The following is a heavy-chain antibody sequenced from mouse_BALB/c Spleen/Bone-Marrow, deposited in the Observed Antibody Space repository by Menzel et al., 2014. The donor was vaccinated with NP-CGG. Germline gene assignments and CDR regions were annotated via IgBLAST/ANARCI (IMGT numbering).Heavy chain of an antibody. CDR2: INSDGGIT. V-gene: IGHV5-2*01. CDR1: EYEFPSHD. Sequence: VQLKESGGGLVLPGESLKLSCESTEYEFPSHDMSWVRKTPEKRLELVAAINSDGGITNYPDTMERRFTISRDNTKKTLYLQMSSLRSEDTALYYCARHGFYYAMDYWGQGTSVTVSS. J-gene: IGHJ4*01. CDR3: ARHGFYYAMDY.